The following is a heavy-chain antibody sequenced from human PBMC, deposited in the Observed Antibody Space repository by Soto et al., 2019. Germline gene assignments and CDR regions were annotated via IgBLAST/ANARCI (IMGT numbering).Heavy chain of an antibody. D-gene: IGHD3-16*01. J-gene: IGHJ5*02. CDR1: GFTFSSYV. CDR2: ISGSGGST. CDR3: AKDLYHRGINWFDP. V-gene: IGHV3-23*01. Sequence: DVQLLESGGGLVQPGGSLRLSCAASGFTFSSYVMCWLRQTPGKPQQWVFAISGSGGSTYYADSVKGRFTISRDNSKHTLYLQMNSLRAEDTAVYYCAKDLYHRGINWFDPWGQGTLVTVSS.